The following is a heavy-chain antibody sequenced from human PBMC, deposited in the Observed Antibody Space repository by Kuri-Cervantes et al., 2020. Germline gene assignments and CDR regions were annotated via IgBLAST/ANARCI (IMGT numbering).Heavy chain of an antibody. D-gene: IGHD6-13*01. CDR3: AKHQLIPGTDGYCLDY. CDR2: ISGSGDST. Sequence: GGSLRLSCAASGFTFSSYAMSWVRQAPGKGLEWVSSISGSGDSTYVADSVKGRFTISRVNSKNTLFLQMNSLRAEDTALYYCAKHQLIPGTDGYCLDYWGQGTLVTVSS. J-gene: IGHJ4*02. CDR1: GFTFSSYA. V-gene: IGHV3-23*01.